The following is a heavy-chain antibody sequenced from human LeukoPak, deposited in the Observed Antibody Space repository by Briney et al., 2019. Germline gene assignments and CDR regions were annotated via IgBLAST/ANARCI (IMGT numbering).Heavy chain of an antibody. CDR3: ARDGGIHDFWSGYYIGYWFDS. Sequence: ASVKVSCKAPGYTFTGYYMHWVRQAPGQGLEWMGWINPNSGVTDSAQRFQGRVTMTRDTSISTAYMELSRLRSDDTAVYYCARDGGIHDFWSGYYIGYWFDSWGQGTLVTVSS. CDR2: INPNSGVT. J-gene: IGHJ5*01. CDR1: GYTFTGYY. V-gene: IGHV1-2*02. D-gene: IGHD3-3*01.